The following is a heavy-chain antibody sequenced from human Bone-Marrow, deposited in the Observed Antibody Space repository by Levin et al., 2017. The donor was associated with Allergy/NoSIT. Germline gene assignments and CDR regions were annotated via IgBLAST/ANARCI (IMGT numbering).Heavy chain of an antibody. J-gene: IGHJ2*01. Sequence: GGSLRLSCAASGFTFSSYGMHWVRQAPGKGLEWVAVISYDGSNKYYADSVKGRFTISRDNSKNTLYLQMNSLRAEDTAVYYCAKEEYSSSSGHCWYFDLWGRGTLVTVSS. V-gene: IGHV3-30*18. CDR3: AKEEYSSSSGHCWYFDL. CDR1: GFTFSSYG. CDR2: ISYDGSNK. D-gene: IGHD6-6*01.